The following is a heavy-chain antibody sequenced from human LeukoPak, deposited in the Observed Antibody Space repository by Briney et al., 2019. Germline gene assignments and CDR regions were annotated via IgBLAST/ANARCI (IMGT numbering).Heavy chain of an antibody. D-gene: IGHD3-22*01. J-gene: IGHJ4*02. CDR3: ARKRGYYYDSSGYPDYFDY. V-gene: IGHV4-34*01. CDR2: INHSGST. Sequence: SETLSLTCAVYGGSFSGYYWSWIRQPPGKGLEWIGEINHSGSTNYNPSLKSRVTISVDTSKNQFSLKLSSVTAADTAVYYCARKRGYYYDSSGYPDYFDYWGQGTLVTVSS. CDR1: GGSFSGYY.